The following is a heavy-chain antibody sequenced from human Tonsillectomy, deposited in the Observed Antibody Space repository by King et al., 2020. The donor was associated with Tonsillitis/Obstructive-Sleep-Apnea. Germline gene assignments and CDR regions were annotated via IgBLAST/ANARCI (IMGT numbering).Heavy chain of an antibody. V-gene: IGHV3-7*03. CDR3: ARDGCSGGTRFFDY. J-gene: IGHJ4*02. Sequence: VQLVESGGGLVQPGGSLRLSCAASGFTFSSHWMSWVRQAPGKGLEWVGNINQDGSEKYYVDSVKGRFTISRDNTKNSLYLQMNSLRAEDTAMYYCARDGCSGGTRFFDYWGQGSLVTVSS. D-gene: IGHD2-15*01. CDR2: INQDGSEK. CDR1: GFTFSSHW.